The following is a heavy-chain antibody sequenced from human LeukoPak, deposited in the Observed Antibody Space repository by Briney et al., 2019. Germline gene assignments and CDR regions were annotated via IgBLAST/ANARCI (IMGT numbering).Heavy chain of an antibody. J-gene: IGHJ6*03. D-gene: IGHD3-3*01. CDR1: GYSISSGYY. Sequence: SETRSLTCAVSGYSISSGYYWGWIRQPPGKGLEWIGSIYHSGSTYYNPSLKSRVTISVDTSKNQFSLKLSSVTAADTAVYYCARHDQGFWSGYPYYYYYYMDVWGKGTTVTVSS. CDR2: IYHSGST. V-gene: IGHV4-38-2*01. CDR3: ARHDQGFWSGYPYYYYYYMDV.